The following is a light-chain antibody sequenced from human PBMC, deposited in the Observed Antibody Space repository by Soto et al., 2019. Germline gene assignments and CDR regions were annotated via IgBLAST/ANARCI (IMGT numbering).Light chain of an antibody. V-gene: IGKV2-28*01. CDR2: LGS. CDR1: QSLLHSNGYNY. CDR3: VQALQTPPT. J-gene: IGKJ5*01. Sequence: DIVMTQSPLSLPVTPGGPTSISCRSSQSLLHSNGYNYLDWYLQKPGQSPQLLIYLGSNRASGVPDRFSGSGSGTDFTLKISRVEAEDVGVYYCVQALQTPPTFGQGTRLEIK.